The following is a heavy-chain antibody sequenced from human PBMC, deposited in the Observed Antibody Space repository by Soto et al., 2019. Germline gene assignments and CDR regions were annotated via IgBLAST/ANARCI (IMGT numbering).Heavy chain of an antibody. CDR1: GYTFTSHY. Sequence: QVQMVQSGAEVKKPGASVNVSCKASGYTFTSHYIHWVRQAPGQGLEWMGIINPSGGSPIYAQKFQDSVTMTKDTSTSTVYMSLSSLRSEDTAIYYCARATCRSGDCYSDWFDPWGQGTLITVSS. CDR3: ARATCRSGDCYSDWFDP. CDR2: INPSGGSP. V-gene: IGHV1-46*01. J-gene: IGHJ5*02. D-gene: IGHD2-21*02.